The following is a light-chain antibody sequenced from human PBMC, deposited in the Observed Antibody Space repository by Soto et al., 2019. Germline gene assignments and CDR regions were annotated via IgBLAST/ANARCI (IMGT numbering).Light chain of an antibody. CDR3: QQYGSSALYT. CDR2: GAS. V-gene: IGKV3-20*01. CDR1: QSVSSSY. J-gene: IGKJ2*01. Sequence: EIVLTQSPGTLSLSPGERATLSCRASQSVSSSYLAWYQQKPGQAPRLLIYGASARATRIPDRFSGSGSGTAFTLTISRLEPEYSAVYYCQQYGSSALYTFGQGTKLEIK.